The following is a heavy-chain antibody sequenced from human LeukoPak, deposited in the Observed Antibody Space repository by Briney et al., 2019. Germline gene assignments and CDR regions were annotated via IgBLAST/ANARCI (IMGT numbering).Heavy chain of an antibody. CDR1: GFSLSTSGVG. V-gene: IGHV2-5*02. J-gene: IGHJ4*02. CDR3: AHVYVIGKTYYDFWSGYYFDY. CDR2: IYWDDDK. D-gene: IGHD3-3*01. Sequence: SGPTLVKPTQTLTLTCTFSGFSLSTSGVGVGWIRQPLGKALEWLALIYWDDDKRYSPSLKSRLTITKDTSKNQVVLTMTNMDPVDTATYYCAHVYVIGKTYYDFWSGYYFDYWGQGTLVTVSS.